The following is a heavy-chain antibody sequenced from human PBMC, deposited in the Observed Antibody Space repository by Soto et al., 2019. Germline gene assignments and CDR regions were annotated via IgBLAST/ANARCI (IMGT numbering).Heavy chain of an antibody. V-gene: IGHV3-74*01. CDR1: GFTFSSYW. CDR3: ANRASYYDSSGSFDY. Sequence: EVQLVESGGGLVQPGGSLRLSCAASGFTFSSYWMHWVRQAPGKGLVWVSRINSDGSSTSYADSVKGRFTISRDKAKNTLYLPMNSLRAEDTAVYYCANRASYYDSSGSFDYWGQGTLVTVSS. J-gene: IGHJ4*02. D-gene: IGHD3-22*01. CDR2: INSDGSST.